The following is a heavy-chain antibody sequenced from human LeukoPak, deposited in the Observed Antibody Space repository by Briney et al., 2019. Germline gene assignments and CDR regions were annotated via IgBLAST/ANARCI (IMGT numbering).Heavy chain of an antibody. D-gene: IGHD3-10*01. CDR2: INPDSGGT. V-gene: IGHV1-2*02. Sequence: ASVKVSCKASGYTFTGHYMHWVRQAPGQGLEWMGWINPDSGGTDYAQKFQGRVTMTRDTSITTAYMELSRLTSDDTAVYFCARTIITMVRGVIIKSRRVEFDPWGQGTLVTVSS. J-gene: IGHJ5*02. CDR3: ARTIITMVRGVIIKSRRVEFDP. CDR1: GYTFTGHY.